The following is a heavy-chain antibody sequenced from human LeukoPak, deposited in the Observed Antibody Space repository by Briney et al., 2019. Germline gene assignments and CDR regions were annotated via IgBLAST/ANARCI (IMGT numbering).Heavy chain of an antibody. D-gene: IGHD6-6*01. Sequence: LGASVKVSCKASGYTFTDYYIHWVRQAPGQGLEWMGWINPDSGDTKYARKFQGRVTMTRDTSISTAYMELSSLRSDDTAVYYCARDLYRTSSDIYYYYYMDVWGKGTTVTVSS. J-gene: IGHJ6*03. CDR2: INPDSGDT. CDR3: ARDLYRTSSDIYYYYYMDV. CDR1: GYTFTDYY. V-gene: IGHV1-2*02.